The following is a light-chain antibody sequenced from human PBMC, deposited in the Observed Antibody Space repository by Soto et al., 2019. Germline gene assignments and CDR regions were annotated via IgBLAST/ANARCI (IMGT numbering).Light chain of an antibody. CDR2: DAS. Sequence: IQMTQSPSSLSASVGDRVTITCQASQDISNYLNWYQQKPGKAPKLLIYDASRLQSGVPSRFSGSGSGAAFTLTITSLRPEDSATYYCLQNHNYPRTFGQGTKVDIK. J-gene: IGKJ1*01. CDR3: LQNHNYPRT. CDR1: QDISNY. V-gene: IGKV1-6*01.